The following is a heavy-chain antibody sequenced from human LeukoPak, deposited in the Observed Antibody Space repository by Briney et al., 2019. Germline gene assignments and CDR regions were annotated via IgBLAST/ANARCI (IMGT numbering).Heavy chain of an antibody. CDR2: IIPIFGTA. Sequence: SVKVSCNASGGTFSSYAISWVRQAPGQGLEWMGGIIPIFGTANYAQKFQGRVTITTDESTSTAYMELSSLRSEDTAVYYCAGKEYYDSSGYSYYFDYWGQGTLVTVSS. CDR1: GGTFSSYA. J-gene: IGHJ4*02. D-gene: IGHD3-22*01. CDR3: AGKEYYDSSGYSYYFDY. V-gene: IGHV1-69*05.